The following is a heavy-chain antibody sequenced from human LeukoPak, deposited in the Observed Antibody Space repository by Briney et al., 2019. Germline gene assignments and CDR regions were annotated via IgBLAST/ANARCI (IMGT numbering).Heavy chain of an antibody. V-gene: IGHV1-8*01. J-gene: IGHJ3*02. Sequence: ASVKVSCKASGYTFTSYDINWVRQVTGQGLEWMGWMNPNSGNTGYAQKFQGRVTMTRNTSISTAYMELSSLRSEDTAVYYCATDVVNWGLEAFDIWGQGTMVTVSS. D-gene: IGHD7-27*01. CDR2: MNPNSGNT. CDR1: GYTFTSYD. CDR3: ATDVVNWGLEAFDI.